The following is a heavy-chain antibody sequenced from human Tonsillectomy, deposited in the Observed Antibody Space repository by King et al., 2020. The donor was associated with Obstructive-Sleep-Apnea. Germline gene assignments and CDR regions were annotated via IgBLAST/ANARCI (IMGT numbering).Heavy chain of an antibody. CDR1: GFTFSDFC. D-gene: IGHD5-18*01. J-gene: IGHJ4*02. Sequence: VQLVESGGGLVQPGGSLRLSCAASGFTFSDFCMHWVRQAPGKGLVWVSRISRDGSSASYADSVKGRFTISRDNAETTLYLQMNSLRAEDTAVYYCARVKGEWIQLWLAYWGQGTLVTVSS. V-gene: IGHV3-74*01. CDR2: ISRDGSSA. CDR3: ARVKGEWIQLWLAY.